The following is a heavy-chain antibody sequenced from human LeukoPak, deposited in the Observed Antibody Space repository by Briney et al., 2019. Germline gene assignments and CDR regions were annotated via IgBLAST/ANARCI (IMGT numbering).Heavy chain of an antibody. V-gene: IGHV1-2*02. J-gene: IGHJ5*02. D-gene: IGHD3-10*01. CDR3: ARVDYYGSGSYSWFDP. Sequence: ASVKVSCKASGYTFTGYYMHWVRQAPGQGLEWMGWINPNSGGTNYAQKFQGRVTMTRDTSISTAYMELSRLRSDDTAVYYCARVDYYGSGSYSWFDPWGQGTLVTVSS. CDR2: INPNSGGT. CDR1: GYTFTGYY.